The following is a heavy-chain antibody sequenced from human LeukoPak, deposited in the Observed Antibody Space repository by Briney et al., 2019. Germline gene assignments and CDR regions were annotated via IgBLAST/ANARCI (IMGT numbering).Heavy chain of an antibody. CDR3: ARDRSSGWPKYYFDY. D-gene: IGHD6-19*01. J-gene: IGHJ4*02. CDR1: GFTFSSYG. V-gene: IGHV3-33*01. Sequence: GGSLRLSCAASGFTFSSYGMHWVRQAPGKGLEWVAVIWYDGSNKYYADSVKGRFTISRDNSKNTLYLQMNSLRAEDTAVYYCARDRSSGWPKYYFDYWGQGTLVTVSS. CDR2: IWYDGSNK.